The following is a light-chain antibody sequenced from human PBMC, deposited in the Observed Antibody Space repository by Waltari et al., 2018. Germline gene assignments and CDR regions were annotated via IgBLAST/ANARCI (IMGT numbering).Light chain of an antibody. CDR1: QSVRSTS. CDR2: GAS. Sequence: EIVLTQSPGTLSLSPGERATLSCRASQSVRSTSLAWYQQKPGQAPRLLIYGASNRATGIPDRFSGSGSGTDFILTISRLEPEDFAVYFCQQYGDSPLTSGGGTKVEIK. J-gene: IGKJ4*01. CDR3: QQYGDSPLT. V-gene: IGKV3-20*01.